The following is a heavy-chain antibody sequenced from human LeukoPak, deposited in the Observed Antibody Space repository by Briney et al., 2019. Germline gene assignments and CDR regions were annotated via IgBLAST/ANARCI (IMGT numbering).Heavy chain of an antibody. Sequence: PGGSLRLSCAASGFTFSSYAMSWVRQAPGKGLEWVSAISGSGGSTYYADSVKGRFTISRDNSKNTLYLQMNSLRAEDTAVYYCAKDGLLMTRIQLWSGIGLNFDYWGQGALVTVSS. V-gene: IGHV3-23*01. CDR3: AKDGLLMTRIQLWSGIGLNFDY. CDR2: ISGSGGST. J-gene: IGHJ4*02. CDR1: GFTFSSYA. D-gene: IGHD5-18*01.